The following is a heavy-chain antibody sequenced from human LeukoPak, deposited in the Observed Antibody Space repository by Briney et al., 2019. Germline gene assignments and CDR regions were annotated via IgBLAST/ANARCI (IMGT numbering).Heavy chain of an antibody. V-gene: IGHV3-15*01. CDR2: IKSKADGGTT. D-gene: IGHD3-3*01. CDR1: GFTFSNAW. J-gene: IGHJ4*02. CDR3: TTDLYDFWSGYSDY. Sequence: PGGSLRLSCAASGFTFSNAWMSWVRQAPGKGLEWVGRIKSKADGGTTDYAAPVKGSFTISRDDSKNTLYLQMNSLKTEDTAVYYCTTDLYDFWSGYSDYWGQGTLVTVSS.